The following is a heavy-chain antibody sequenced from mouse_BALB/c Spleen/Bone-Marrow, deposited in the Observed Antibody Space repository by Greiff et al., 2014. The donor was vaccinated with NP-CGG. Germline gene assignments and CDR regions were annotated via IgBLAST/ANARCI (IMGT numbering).Heavy chain of an antibody. V-gene: IGHV2-9*02. CDR1: GFSLTSYG. CDR3: VREDGHLHYYSMDY. D-gene: IGHD2-3*01. J-gene: IGHJ4*01. Sequence: VKLMESGPGLVAPSQSLSITCTVSGFSLTSYGVHWVRQPPGKGLEWLGVIWAGGSTNYNSALVSRLSISKDNSKGQVFLKMNSLQTDDTAMYYCVREDGHLHYYSMDYWGQGTSVTVSS. CDR2: IWAGGST.